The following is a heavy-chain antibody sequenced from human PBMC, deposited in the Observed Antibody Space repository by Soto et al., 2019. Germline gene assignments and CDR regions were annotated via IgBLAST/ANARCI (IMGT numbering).Heavy chain of an antibody. Sequence: ETLSLTCTVSGGSISSSSYYWGWIRQPPGKGLEWIGSIYYSGSTYYNPSLKSRVTISVDTSKNQFSLKLSSVTAADTAVYYCARPKVPTQYSSSSRSGGYNWFDPWGQGTLVTVSS. CDR1: GGSISSSSYY. CDR2: IYYSGST. CDR3: ARPKVPTQYSSSSRSGGYNWFDP. J-gene: IGHJ5*02. D-gene: IGHD6-6*01. V-gene: IGHV4-39*01.